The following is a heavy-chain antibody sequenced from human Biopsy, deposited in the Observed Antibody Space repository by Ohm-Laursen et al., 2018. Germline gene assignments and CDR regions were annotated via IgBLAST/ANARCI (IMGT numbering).Heavy chain of an antibody. Sequence: GSLRLSCAASGITVTDHYMSWVRQAPGKGLEWVSSLHDRGVTYYAGSVKGRFTISGDNSKNTLYLQMNGLRAEDTAVYFCQGGHLPPGQFYGVDAWGQGTTVTVSS. J-gene: IGHJ6*02. V-gene: IGHV3-53*01. D-gene: IGHD3-16*01. CDR1: GITVTDHY. CDR2: LHDRGVT. CDR3: QGGHLPPGQFYGVDA.